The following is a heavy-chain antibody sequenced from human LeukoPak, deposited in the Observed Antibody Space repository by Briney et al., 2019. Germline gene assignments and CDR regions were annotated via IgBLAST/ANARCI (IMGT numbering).Heavy chain of an antibody. CDR2: IHYSGST. V-gene: IGHV4-39*07. CDR1: GDSISSGSYY. CDR3: ARVRCSGGSCPYYYYYYYMDV. D-gene: IGHD2-15*01. J-gene: IGHJ6*03. Sequence: PSETLSLTCTVSGDSISSGSYYWAWIRQPPGKGLEWIGSIHYSGSTYYNPSLQSRVTISIDTSKNQFSLKLRFVTAADTAVYYCARVRCSGGSCPYYYYYYYMDVWGKGTTVTVSS.